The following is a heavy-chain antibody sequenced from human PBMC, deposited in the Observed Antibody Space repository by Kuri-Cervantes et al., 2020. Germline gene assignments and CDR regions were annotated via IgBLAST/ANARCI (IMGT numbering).Heavy chain of an antibody. Sequence: GESLKISCAASGFTFSSYAMHWVRQAPGKGLEWVAVISYDGSNKYYADSVKGRFTISRDNSKNTLYLQMNSLRAEDTAVYYCARDAKYQLLFTYWGQGNLVHGSS. D-gene: IGHD2-2*01. CDR1: GFTFSSYA. V-gene: IGHV3-30-3*01. J-gene: IGHJ4*02. CDR2: ISYDGSNK. CDR3: ARDAKYQLLFTY.